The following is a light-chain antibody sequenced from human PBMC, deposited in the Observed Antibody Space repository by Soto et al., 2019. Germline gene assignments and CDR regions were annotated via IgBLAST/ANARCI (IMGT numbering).Light chain of an antibody. V-gene: IGKV3-20*01. CDR2: GAS. J-gene: IGKJ4*01. CDR1: QSITSNF. Sequence: EVVLTQSPGTLSLSPGEGVTLSCRASQSITSNFLAWYQQKPGQAPSLLFYGASNRATGIPDRFSGSGSGTDFTLTISRLEPEDFAVYYCQQYGDSFSFGGGTKVDIK. CDR3: QQYGDSFS.